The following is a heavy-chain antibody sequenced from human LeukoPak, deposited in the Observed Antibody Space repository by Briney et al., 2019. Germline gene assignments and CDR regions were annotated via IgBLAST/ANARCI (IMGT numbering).Heavy chain of an antibody. CDR3: ARAAGAAAFPVDS. V-gene: IGHV1-46*01. Sequence: GASVTVSFTSSVYTFTIYYMHWVRQAPGQGLEWRGIINPSGGSTTYAQKFQGRVTMTRDTSTSTVYMELSSLRFEDTAVYYCARAAGAAAFPVDSWGQGTLVTVSS. CDR2: INPSGGST. D-gene: IGHD6-13*01. CDR1: VYTFTIYY. J-gene: IGHJ4*02.